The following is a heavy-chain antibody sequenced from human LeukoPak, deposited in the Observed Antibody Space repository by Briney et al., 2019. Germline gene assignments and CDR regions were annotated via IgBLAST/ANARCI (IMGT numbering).Heavy chain of an antibody. CDR1: GFTLSSST. CDR3: ARGTDGAGSYRPFDY. D-gene: IGHD3-10*01. J-gene: IGHJ4*02. Sequence: GGSLRLSCAASGFTLSSSTMSWLRQAPGKGLEWVSAMNGGGGSTSAESLKGRFTISRDASKNTLYLQMNSLRAEDTAVYYCARGTDGAGSYRPFDYWGQGTLVTVSS. CDR2: MNGGGGST. V-gene: IGHV3-23*01.